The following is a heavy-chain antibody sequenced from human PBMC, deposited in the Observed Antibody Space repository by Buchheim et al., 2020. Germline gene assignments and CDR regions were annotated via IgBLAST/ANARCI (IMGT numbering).Heavy chain of an antibody. CDR2: IYYSGST. CDR3: AYSSGWDAEYFQH. J-gene: IGHJ1*01. D-gene: IGHD6-19*01. V-gene: IGHV4-59*11. CDR1: GGSISSHY. Sequence: QVQPQESGPGLVKPSETLSLSCNVSGGSISSHYWSWIRQPPGKGLEWIGYIYYSGSTNYNPSLKSRVTISVDTSKNQFFLKLNSVTAADTAVYYCAYSSGWDAEYFQHWGQGTL.